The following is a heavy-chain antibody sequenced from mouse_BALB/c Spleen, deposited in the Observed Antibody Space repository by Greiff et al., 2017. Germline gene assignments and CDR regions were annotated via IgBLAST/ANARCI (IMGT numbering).Heavy chain of an antibody. V-gene: IGHV1-15*01. CDR1: GYTFTDYE. CDR3: ARGDYGSSYFDY. CDR2: IDPETGGT. D-gene: IGHD1-1*01. J-gene: IGHJ2*01. Sequence: QVQLQQSGAELVRPGASVTLSCKASGYTFTDYEMHWVKQTPVHGLEWIGAIDPETGGTAYNQKFKGKATLTADKSSSTAYMELRSLTSEDSAVYYCARGDYGSSYFDYWGQGTTLTVSS.